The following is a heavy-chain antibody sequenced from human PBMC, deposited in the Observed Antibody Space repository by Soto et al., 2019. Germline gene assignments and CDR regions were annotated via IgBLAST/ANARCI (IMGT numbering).Heavy chain of an antibody. CDR2: IGAGGDT. V-gene: IGHV3-13*01. CDR3: LRGTMVRGTLYPVISGGVDD. CDR1: GFTVSDYD. Sequence: EVQLVESGGGLVQPGGSLRLACAASGFTVSDYDMHWVRHVTGKGLEWVSTIGAGGDTYFPDSAKGRVTISSDHAKNSLYLQMNNLGPGDTAVYYCLRGTMVRGTLYPVISGGVDDWGQGTLVAVSS. J-gene: IGHJ4*02. D-gene: IGHD3-10*01.